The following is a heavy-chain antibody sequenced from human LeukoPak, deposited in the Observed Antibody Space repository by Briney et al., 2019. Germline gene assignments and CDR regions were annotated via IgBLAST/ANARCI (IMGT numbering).Heavy chain of an antibody. D-gene: IGHD1-26*01. Sequence: PGGSLRLSCAASGFTFSDYYMSWLRQAPGKGLEWVSYISSSGSTIYYADSVKGRFTISRDNAKNSLYLQMNSLRAEDTAVYYCARVRDSGSYYALPRWGFDIWGQGTMVTVSS. V-gene: IGHV3-11*01. CDR3: ARVRDSGSYYALPRWGFDI. CDR2: ISSSGSTI. CDR1: GFTFSDYY. J-gene: IGHJ3*02.